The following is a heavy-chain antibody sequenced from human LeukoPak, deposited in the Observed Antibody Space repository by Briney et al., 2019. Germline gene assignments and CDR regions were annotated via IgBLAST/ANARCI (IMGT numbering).Heavy chain of an antibody. CDR1: GGSINSNY. Sequence: SETLSLTCTVSGGSINSNYWSWIRQPPGEGLEWIAYIDHSGNTNYNPSLKSRVTISVDTSKNQFSLKLRSVTAADTAVYYCARHWLSPTIHFDYWGQGTLVTVSS. D-gene: IGHD3-22*01. J-gene: IGHJ4*02. V-gene: IGHV4-59*08. CDR2: IDHSGNT. CDR3: ARHWLSPTIHFDY.